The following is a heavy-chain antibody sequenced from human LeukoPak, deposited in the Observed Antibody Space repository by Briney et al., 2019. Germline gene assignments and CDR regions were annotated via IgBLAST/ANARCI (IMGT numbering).Heavy chain of an antibody. CDR3: ARSVGYSYGNFDY. D-gene: IGHD5-18*01. Sequence: SVKVSCKASGGTFSSYAISWMRQAPGQGLEWMGGIIPIFGTANYAQKFQGRVTITADESTSTAYMELSSLRSEDTAVYYCARSVGYSYGNFDYWGQGTLVTVSS. J-gene: IGHJ4*02. CDR2: IIPIFGTA. V-gene: IGHV1-69*13. CDR1: GGTFSSYA.